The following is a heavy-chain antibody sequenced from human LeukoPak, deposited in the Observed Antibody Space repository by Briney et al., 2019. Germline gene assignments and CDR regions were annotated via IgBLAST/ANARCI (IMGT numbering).Heavy chain of an antibody. CDR1: GFTFSDYY. J-gene: IGHJ4*02. D-gene: IGHD2-21*02. CDR2: ISSSGSTI. V-gene: IGHV3-11*01. CDR3: ARVPLPAYCGGDCYMLDY. Sequence: GGSLRLSCAASGFTFSDYYMSWIRQAPGKGLEWVSYISSSGSTIYYADSVKGRFTISRDNAKNSLYLQTNSLRAEDTAVYYCARVPLPAYCGGDCYMLDYWGQGTLVTVSS.